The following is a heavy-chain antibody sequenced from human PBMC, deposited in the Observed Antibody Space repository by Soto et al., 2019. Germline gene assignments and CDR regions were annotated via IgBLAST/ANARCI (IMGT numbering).Heavy chain of an antibody. Sequence: PGGSLRLSCAASGFAFSSYGMHWVRQAPGKGLEWVAVISYDGTNKYYADSVKGRFTLSRDNSKNTLYLQMNSLGVEDTAVYYCAKDLWLSSSAFEYYYGMDVWGQGTTVTVYS. D-gene: IGHD6-6*01. CDR3: AKDLWLSSSAFEYYYGMDV. CDR2: ISYDGTNK. CDR1: GFAFSSYG. J-gene: IGHJ6*02. V-gene: IGHV3-30*18.